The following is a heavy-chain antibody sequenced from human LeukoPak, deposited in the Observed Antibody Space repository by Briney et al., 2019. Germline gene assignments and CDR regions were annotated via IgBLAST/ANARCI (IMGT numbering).Heavy chain of an antibody. V-gene: IGHV4-39*01. CDR1: GGSISSSSYY. J-gene: IGHJ4*02. D-gene: IGHD3-3*01. Sequence: PSETLSLTCTVSGGSISSSSYYWGWIRQPPGKGLEWIGSIYYSESTYYNPSLKSRVTISVDTSKNQFSLKLSSVTAADTAVYYCARLTVRFLEWFYFDYWGQGTLVTVSS. CDR3: ARLTVRFLEWFYFDY. CDR2: IYYSEST.